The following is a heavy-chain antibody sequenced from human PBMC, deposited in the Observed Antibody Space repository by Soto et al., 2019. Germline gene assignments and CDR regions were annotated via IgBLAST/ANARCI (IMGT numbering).Heavy chain of an antibody. CDR3: ARGELLWFGELIR. CDR2: MNPNSGNT. Sequence: QVQLVQSGAEVKKPGASVKVSCKASGYTFTRYDINWVRQATGQGLEWMGWMNPNSGNTGYAQKFQGRVNMTRNTSISTDYMELSSLKYDDTAVYYCARGELLWFGELIRWGQGTLVTVS. J-gene: IGHJ4*02. CDR1: GYTFTRYD. V-gene: IGHV1-8*01. D-gene: IGHD3-10*01.